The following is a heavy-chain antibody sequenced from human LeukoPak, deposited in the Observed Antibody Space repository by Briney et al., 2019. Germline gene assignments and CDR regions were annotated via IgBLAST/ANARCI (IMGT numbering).Heavy chain of an antibody. V-gene: IGHV4-61*01. CDR3: ARRTGYSSGWTDY. D-gene: IGHD6-19*01. CDR1: GGSVSSGSYY. CDR2: IYYSGST. J-gene: IGHJ4*02. Sequence: SETLSLTCTVSGGSVSSGSYYWSWIRQPPGKGLEWIGYIYYSGSTNYNPSLKSRVTISVDTSKNQFSLKLSSVTAADTAVYYCARRTGYSSGWTDYWGQGTLVTVSS.